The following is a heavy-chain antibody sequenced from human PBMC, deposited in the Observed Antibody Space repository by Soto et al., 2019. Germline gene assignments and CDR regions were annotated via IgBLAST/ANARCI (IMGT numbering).Heavy chain of an antibody. Sequence: CLALSCAASGFPFDDYAMHWVRQVPGKGLEWVSGINWNSGSIGDGDSVKGRLAISRDNAKNSLHLQMNSLSAEDTAFYYCVKDESINWYSGHFRHWGQGTLVTVA. V-gene: IGHV3-9*01. CDR3: VKDESINWYSGHFRH. CDR1: GFPFDDYA. CDR2: INWNSGSI. J-gene: IGHJ1*01. D-gene: IGHD6-13*01.